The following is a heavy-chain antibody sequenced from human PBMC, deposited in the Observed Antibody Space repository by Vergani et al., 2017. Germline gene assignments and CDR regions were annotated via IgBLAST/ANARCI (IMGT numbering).Heavy chain of an antibody. D-gene: IGHD2-2*01. V-gene: IGHV3-30*18. CDR3: AKDARYCSSTSCYTLYYYYYMXV. CDR2: ISSDGSNK. Sequence: QVQLVESGGGVVQPGRSLRLSCAASGFTFSSYGMHWVRQAPGKGLEWVAVISSDGSNKYYADSVKGRFTISRDNSKNTLYLQMNSLRAEDTAVYYCAKDARYCSSTSCYTLYYYYYMXVWGKGP. J-gene: IGHJ6*03. CDR1: GFTFSSYG.